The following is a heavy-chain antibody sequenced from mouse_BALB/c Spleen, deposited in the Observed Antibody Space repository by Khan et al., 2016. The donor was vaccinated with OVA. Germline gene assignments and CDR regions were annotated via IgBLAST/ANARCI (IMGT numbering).Heavy chain of an antibody. Sequence: VQLQQSGLEVVKPGASMKISCKASGYSFTGYTMDWVKQSHGNSLEWIGLINPNDGGTYYNQKFKRKVTLTVDKSSSIAYLELLSRTSEDSAFLYCSRGGYGTFAYCGQGTLVTVSA. CDR3: SRGGYGTFAY. CDR1: GYSFTGYT. D-gene: IGHD2-2*01. V-gene: IGHV1-18*01. J-gene: IGHJ3*01. CDR2: INPNDGGT.